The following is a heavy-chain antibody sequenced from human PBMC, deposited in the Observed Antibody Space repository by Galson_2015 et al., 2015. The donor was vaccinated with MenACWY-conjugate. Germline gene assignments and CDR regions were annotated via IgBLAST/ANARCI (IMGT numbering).Heavy chain of an antibody. D-gene: IGHD2-2*01. Sequence: ETLSLTCTVSGGSISSRSYYWGWIRPPPGQGLEWIGSIYYSGSTYYNPSLKSRVTISVDTSKNQFSLKLSSVTAADTAVYYCARAPPAILNNWFDPWGQGTLVTVSS. V-gene: IGHV4-39*01. CDR3: ARAPPAILNNWFDP. CDR1: GGSISSRSYY. CDR2: IYYSGST. J-gene: IGHJ5*02.